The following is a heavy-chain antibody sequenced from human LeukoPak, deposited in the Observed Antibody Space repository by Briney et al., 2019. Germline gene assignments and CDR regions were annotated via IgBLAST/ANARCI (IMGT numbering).Heavy chain of an antibody. Sequence: GASVKVSCKVSGYTLTELSMHWVRQAPGKGLEWMGGFDPEDGETIYAQKFQGRVTMTEDTSTDTAYMELSSLRSEDTAVYYCAMHDSGSYSSGPVAAFDIWGQGTMVTVSS. CDR1: GYTLTELS. V-gene: IGHV1-24*01. CDR2: FDPEDGET. D-gene: IGHD1-26*01. CDR3: AMHDSGSYSSGPVAAFDI. J-gene: IGHJ3*02.